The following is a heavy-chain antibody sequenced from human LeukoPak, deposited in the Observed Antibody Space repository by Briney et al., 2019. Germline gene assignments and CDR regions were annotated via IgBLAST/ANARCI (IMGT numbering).Heavy chain of an antibody. CDR2: ISYDGSDK. CDR1: GFTFSSYA. Sequence: SGGSLRLSCAASGFTFSSYAMHWVRQAPGKGLEWVAIISYDGSDKYYADSVEGRLTISRDNSKSTLYLQMISLRTEDTAVYYCARADGSVAGPPSGHWGQGTLVTVSS. CDR3: ARADGSVAGPPSGH. V-gene: IGHV3-30-3*01. J-gene: IGHJ4*02. D-gene: IGHD6-19*01.